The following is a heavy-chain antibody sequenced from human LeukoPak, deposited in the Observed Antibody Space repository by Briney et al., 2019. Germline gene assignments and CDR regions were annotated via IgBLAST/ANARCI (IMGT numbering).Heavy chain of an antibody. D-gene: IGHD6-19*01. CDR3: AKGADPLTWRMTTVAGTRFDF. Sequence: PGGSLRLPCAVSGFTFDDYAMHWVRQAPGQGLAWASLISGDGGSRYYAGSVKGRFTVSRDNGKNSLYLQMNRLRTEDTAFYYCAKGADPLTWRMTTVAGTRFDFWGQGTLVTVSS. J-gene: IGHJ4*02. CDR2: ISGDGGSR. V-gene: IGHV3-43*02. CDR1: GFTFDDYA.